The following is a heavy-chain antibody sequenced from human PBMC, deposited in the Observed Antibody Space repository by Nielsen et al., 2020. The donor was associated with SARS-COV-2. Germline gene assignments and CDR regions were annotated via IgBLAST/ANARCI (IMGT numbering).Heavy chain of an antibody. CDR1: GFTFDDYA. V-gene: IGHV3-9*01. J-gene: IGHJ2*01. CDR2: ISWNSGSI. CDR3: ARDLGPRADL. Sequence: GGSLRLSCAASGFTFDDYAMHWVRQAPGKGLEWVSGISWNSGSIGYADSVKGRFTISRDNAKNSLYLQMNSLRAEDTAVYYCARDLGPRADLWGRGTLVTVSS.